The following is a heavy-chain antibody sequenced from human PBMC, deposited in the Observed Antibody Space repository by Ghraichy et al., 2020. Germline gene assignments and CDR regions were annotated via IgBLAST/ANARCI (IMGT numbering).Heavy chain of an antibody. D-gene: IGHD3-16*02. CDR2: ISAYNGDT. J-gene: IGHJ4*02. CDR1: GYTFNRHG. CDR3: ARIGTNFMITFGGIIAHPFDY. V-gene: IGHV1-18*01. Sequence: ASVKVSCKPSGYTFNRHGISWVRQAPGQGLEWMGWISAYNGDTNYAQNFQGRLTMTTDTATSTVYMELRSLRSDDTAVYYCARIGTNFMITFGGIIAHPFDYWCQGTLVTVSS.